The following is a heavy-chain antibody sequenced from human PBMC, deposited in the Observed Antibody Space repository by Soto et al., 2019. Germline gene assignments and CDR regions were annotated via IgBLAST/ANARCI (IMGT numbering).Heavy chain of an antibody. Sequence: EVQLVESGGGLVQPGGSLRLSCAASGFTFSSYIMNWVRQTPGKGLEWVSYISSASSNIYYIDSVKGRFTPARDNAKNSLYLQMNILRDEDTAVYYCTRGQQLGLYNWFDSWGQGTLVTVSS. CDR3: TRGQQLGLYNWFDS. CDR1: GFTFSSYI. V-gene: IGHV3-48*02. J-gene: IGHJ5*01. CDR2: ISSASSNI. D-gene: IGHD1-1*01.